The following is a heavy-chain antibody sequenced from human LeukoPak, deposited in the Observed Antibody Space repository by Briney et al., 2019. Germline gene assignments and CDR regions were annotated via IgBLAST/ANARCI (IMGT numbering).Heavy chain of an antibody. V-gene: IGHV3-74*01. CDR1: GFTFSRYY. CDR2: INSDGSGT. D-gene: IGHD6-13*01. J-gene: IGHJ4*02. Sequence: GGSLRLSCAASGFTFSRYYMHWVRQARGKGLVWVSRINSDGSGTTYADSVKGRLTVSRDNAKKTLYLQTNSLRDEDTAMYYCTRVFAGDEYSSSGYWGQGTLVTVSS. CDR3: TRVFAGDEYSSSGY.